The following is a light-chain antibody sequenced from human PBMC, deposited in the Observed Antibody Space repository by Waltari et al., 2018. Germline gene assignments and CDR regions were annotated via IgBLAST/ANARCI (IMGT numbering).Light chain of an antibody. CDR3: QQSYSTPLT. V-gene: IGKV1-39*01. J-gene: IGKJ4*01. CDR1: QSISSY. CDR2: AAS. Sequence: DIQMTQSPSSLSASVGDSSPIPCRASQSISSYLNWYQQKPGKAPKHLIYAASSLQSGVPSRFSGSGSGTDFTLTISSLQPEDFATYYCQQSYSTPLTFGGGTKVEIK.